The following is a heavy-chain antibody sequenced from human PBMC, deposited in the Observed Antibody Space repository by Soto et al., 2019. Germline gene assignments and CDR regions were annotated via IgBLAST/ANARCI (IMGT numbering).Heavy chain of an antibody. J-gene: IGHJ6*02. D-gene: IGHD3-10*01. CDR3: ARVCGFGGMDV. V-gene: IGHV4-31*03. Sequence: QVQLQESGPGLVKPSQTLALTCTVSGGSISSGGYYWSWLRHHPWKGLEWIGYIYDSGSTYYNPSLKRRVTISVDTSKNQFSLKLSSVTAADTAVYYCARVCGFGGMDVWGQGTTVTVSS. CDR2: IYDSGST. CDR1: GGSISSGGYY.